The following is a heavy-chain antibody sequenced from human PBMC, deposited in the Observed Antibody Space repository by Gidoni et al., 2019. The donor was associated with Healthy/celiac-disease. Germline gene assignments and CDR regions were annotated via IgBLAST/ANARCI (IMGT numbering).Heavy chain of an antibody. D-gene: IGHD6-19*01. J-gene: IGHJ4*02. CDR1: GYTFTSYG. CDR3: ARDSSIAVAGTEDY. CDR2: ISAYNGNT. V-gene: IGHV1-18*01. Sequence: QVHLVQSGAEAKKPAASVKVSCKASGYTFTSYGISRVRQAPGQGLERMGWISAYNGNTNYAQKLQGRVTMTTDTSTSTAYMELRSLRSDDTAVYYCARDSSIAVAGTEDYWGQGTLVTVSS.